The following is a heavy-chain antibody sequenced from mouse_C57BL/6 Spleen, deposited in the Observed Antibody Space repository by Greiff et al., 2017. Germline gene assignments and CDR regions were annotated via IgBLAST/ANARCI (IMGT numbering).Heavy chain of an antibody. D-gene: IGHD2-13*01. V-gene: IGHV1-52*01. CDR3: ARSGGDLYWYLDV. J-gene: IGHJ1*03. CDR2: IDPSDSET. Sequence: QVQLKQPGAELVRPGSSVKLSCKASGYTFTSYWMHWVKQRPIQGLEWIGNIDPSDSETHYNQKFKDKATLTVDKSSSTAYMQLSSLTSEDSAVYYCARSGGDLYWYLDVWGTGTTVTVSS. CDR1: GYTFTSYW.